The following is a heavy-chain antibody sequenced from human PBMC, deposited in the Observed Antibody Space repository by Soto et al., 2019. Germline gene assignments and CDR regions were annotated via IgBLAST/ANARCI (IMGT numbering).Heavy chain of an antibody. V-gene: IGHV3-23*01. CDR2: ISGSGGST. CDR1: GFTLSSYG. Sequence: EVQLLESGGGLVQPGGSLRLSCAASGFTLSSYGMSWVRQAPGKGLEWVSVISGSGGSTYYADSVKGRFTISRDNSKNTLYLQINSLRAEDTSVYYCAKDSDYRDRIFWYFDLLGRCTLVTVSS. J-gene: IGHJ2*01. CDR3: AKDSDYRDRIFWYFDL. D-gene: IGHD2-15*01.